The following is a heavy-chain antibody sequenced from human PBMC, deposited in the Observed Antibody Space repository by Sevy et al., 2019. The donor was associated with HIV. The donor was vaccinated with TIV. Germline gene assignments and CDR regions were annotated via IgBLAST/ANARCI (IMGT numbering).Heavy chain of an antibody. V-gene: IGHV4-39*01. Sequence: SETLSLTCTVSGGSISSSHYYWGWIRQPPGKGLEWIGSVYNTGSTYYNPSLKSRVTLSVDTSKKQFYLKLSSVTAAATAIYYCARLESCSSTSCYLEGFGADYYYYMDVWGKGTTVTVSS. CDR3: ARLESCSSTSCYLEGFGADYYYYMDV. D-gene: IGHD2-2*01. CDR1: GGSISSSHYY. CDR2: VYNTGST. J-gene: IGHJ6*03.